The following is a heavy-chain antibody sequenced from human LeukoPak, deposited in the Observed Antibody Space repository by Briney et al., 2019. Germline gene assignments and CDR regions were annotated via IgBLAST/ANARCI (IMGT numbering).Heavy chain of an antibody. V-gene: IGHV3-11*05. J-gene: IGHJ4*02. CDR3: ARDSSPGYYDYVWGTYPRY. Sequence: GGSLRLSCAASGFTFSDYYMSWIRQAPGKGLEWVSYISSSSSYTNYADSVKGRFTISRDNAKNSLYLQMNSLRAEDTAVYYCARDSSPGYYDYVWGTYPRYWGQGTLVTVSS. D-gene: IGHD3-16*02. CDR2: ISSSSSYT. CDR1: GFTFSDYY.